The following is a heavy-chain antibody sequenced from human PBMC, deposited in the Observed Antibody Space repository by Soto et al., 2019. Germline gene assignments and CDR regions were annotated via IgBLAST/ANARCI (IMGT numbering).Heavy chain of an antibody. V-gene: IGHV3-33*01. Sequence: QVQLVESGGGVVQPGRSLRLSCAASGFSFNTYHMHWVRQAPGKGLEWVAVIWYDGSNKYYADSVKGRFTISRDNSKNTLYLQMNSLRAEDTAVYYCAREATSFHYWGQGTLVTVSS. CDR2: IWYDGSNK. J-gene: IGHJ4*02. D-gene: IGHD5-12*01. CDR3: AREATSFHY. CDR1: GFSFNTYH.